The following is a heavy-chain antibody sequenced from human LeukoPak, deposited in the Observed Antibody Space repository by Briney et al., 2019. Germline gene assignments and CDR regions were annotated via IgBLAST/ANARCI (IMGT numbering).Heavy chain of an antibody. D-gene: IGHD3-3*01. J-gene: IGHJ4*02. CDR3: ARGPHGGFVIIPTVF. CDR2: IDSSSSYI. CDR1: GFTFSSYA. Sequence: GGSLRLSCAASGFTFSSYAMNWVRQAPGKGLEWVSSIDSSSSYIHYADSVKGRFTISRANAKNSLFLQMNSLRAEDTAVYYCARGPHGGFVIIPTVFWGQGTLVTVSS. V-gene: IGHV3-21*01.